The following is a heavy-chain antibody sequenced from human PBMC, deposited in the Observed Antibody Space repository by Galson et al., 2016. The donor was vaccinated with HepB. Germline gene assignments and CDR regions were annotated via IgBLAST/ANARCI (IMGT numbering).Heavy chain of an antibody. CDR3: ATDTMPSGRFGELSY. Sequence: GSLRLSCAASGFTFNIYSMNWVRQAPGKGLEWVSFIDASNNYIYYADSVQGRFTISRDNAKNSLYLQMSSLRAEDTAVYYCATDTMPSGRFGELSYWGQGTLVTVSS. V-gene: IGHV3-21*01. D-gene: IGHD3-10*01. CDR2: IDASNNYI. CDR1: GFTFNIYS. J-gene: IGHJ4*02.